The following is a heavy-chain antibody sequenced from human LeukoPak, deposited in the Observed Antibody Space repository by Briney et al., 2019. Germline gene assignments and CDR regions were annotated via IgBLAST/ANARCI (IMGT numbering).Heavy chain of an antibody. CDR2: ISYDGSKK. D-gene: IGHD6-13*01. CDR3: ARDVGITAVGPYFDS. CDR1: GFTFSSYG. Sequence: PGRSLRLSCAASGFTFSSYGMHWVRQAPGKGLEWVAVISYDGSKKYYADSVKGRFTISRDNLKNTLSLQMNSLRAEDTAVYYCARDVGITAVGPYFDSWGQGTLVIVSS. J-gene: IGHJ4*02. V-gene: IGHV3-30*03.